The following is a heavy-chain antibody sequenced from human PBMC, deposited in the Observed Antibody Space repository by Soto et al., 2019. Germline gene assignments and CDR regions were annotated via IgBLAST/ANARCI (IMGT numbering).Heavy chain of an antibody. D-gene: IGHD3-22*01. CDR3: ARDPYFGVVITKENY. V-gene: IGHV1-69*04. Sequence: QVQLVQSGAEVKKPGSSVKVSCKASGGTFSSYTISWVRQAPGQGLEWMERIIPILGIANYAQKFQGRVTITADKSTSTASMELSSLRSEDTAVYYCARDPYFGVVITKENYWGQGTLVTVSS. CDR1: GGTFSSYT. J-gene: IGHJ4*02. CDR2: IIPILGIA.